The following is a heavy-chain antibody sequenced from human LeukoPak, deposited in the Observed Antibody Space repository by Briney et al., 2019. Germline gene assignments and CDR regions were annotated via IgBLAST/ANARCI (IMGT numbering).Heavy chain of an antibody. Sequence: GGSLRLSCAASGFTFSSYAMSWVRQAPGKGLEWGSFISSSGDIKLYADSVKGRFTISRDNAKNSLYLHMNSLRAEDTAVYYCARGGATGYNYNAFDMWGQGTMVAVSS. CDR2: ISSSGDIK. D-gene: IGHD3-22*01. CDR3: ARGGATGYNYNAFDM. CDR1: GFTFSSYA. J-gene: IGHJ3*02. V-gene: IGHV3-48*04.